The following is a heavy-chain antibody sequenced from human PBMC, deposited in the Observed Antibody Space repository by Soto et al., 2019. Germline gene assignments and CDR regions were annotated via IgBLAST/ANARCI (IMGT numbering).Heavy chain of an antibody. Sequence: XQTLSLTCAISGDSVSSDSAACNWIRHSPSRGLEWLGRTYYRSKWYNDYAVSVKSRITINPDTSKNQFSLQLNSVTPEDTAVYYCARVINMVRGVIYYYYGMDVWGQGTKVTVYS. CDR1: GDSVSSDSAA. V-gene: IGHV6-1*01. CDR3: ARVINMVRGVIYYYYGMDV. CDR2: TYYRSKWYN. D-gene: IGHD3-10*01. J-gene: IGHJ6*02.